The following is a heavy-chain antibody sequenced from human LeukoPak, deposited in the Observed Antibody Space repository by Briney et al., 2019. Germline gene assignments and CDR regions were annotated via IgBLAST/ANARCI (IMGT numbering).Heavy chain of an antibody. CDR2: ISAYNGNT. Sequence: ASVKVSCKASGYTFTSYGISWVRQAPGQGLEWMGWISAYNGNTNYAQKLQGRVTMTTDTSTSTAYMELRSLRSDDTAVYYCARDTMVRGGHYYGMDVWGQGTTVTVPS. D-gene: IGHD3-10*01. CDR3: ARDTMVRGGHYYGMDV. V-gene: IGHV1-18*01. CDR1: GYTFTSYG. J-gene: IGHJ6*02.